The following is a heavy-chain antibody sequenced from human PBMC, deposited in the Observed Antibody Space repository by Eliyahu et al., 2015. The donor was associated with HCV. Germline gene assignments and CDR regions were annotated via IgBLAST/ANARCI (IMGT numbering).Heavy chain of an antibody. J-gene: IGHJ4*02. CDR1: GFTFSXYG. CDR3: AKTLARMRYCSGGSCVPDY. CDR2: ISYDGSNK. V-gene: IGHV3-30*18. Sequence: QVQLVESGGGVVQPGRSLRLSCAASGFTFSXYGXHWVRQAPGKGLEWVAVISYDGSNKYYADSVKGRFTISRDNSKNTLYLQMNSLRAEDTAVYYCAKTLARMRYCSGGSCVPDYWGQGTLVTVSS. D-gene: IGHD2-15*01.